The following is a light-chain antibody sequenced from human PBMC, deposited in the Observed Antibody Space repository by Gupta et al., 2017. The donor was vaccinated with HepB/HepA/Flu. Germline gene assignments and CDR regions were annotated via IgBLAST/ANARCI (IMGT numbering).Light chain of an antibody. V-gene: IGLV3-1*01. J-gene: IGLJ2*01. CDR3: QACDSNNVL. Sequence: SYAVPQPPSVSVFPGQTARLSCSEGKIEDKFDSWHQQKPGQAPTLVIFQDNKTPSGIPERFAGSNSGNTATLTITGTQALDEADYFCQACDSNNVLLGGGTKLTVL. CDR2: QDN. CDR1: KIEDKF.